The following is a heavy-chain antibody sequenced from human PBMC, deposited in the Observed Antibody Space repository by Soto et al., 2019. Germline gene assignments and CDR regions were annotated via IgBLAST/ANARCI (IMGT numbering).Heavy chain of an antibody. D-gene: IGHD5-18*01. CDR1: GGSISSYD. CDR3: ATRMEGYSYGYYDY. J-gene: IGHJ4*02. CDR2: IYYSGST. V-gene: IGHV4-59*01. Sequence: SETLSLTCTVSGGSISSYDWSWIRQPPGKGLEWIGYIYYSGSTNYNPSLKSRVTISVDTSKNQFSLKLSSVTAADTAVYYCATRMEGYSYGYYDYWGQGTLVTVSS.